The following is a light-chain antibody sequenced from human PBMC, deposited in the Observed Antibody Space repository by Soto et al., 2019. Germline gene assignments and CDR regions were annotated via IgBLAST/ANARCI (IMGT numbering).Light chain of an antibody. CDR1: QGISSY. V-gene: IGKV1-8*01. J-gene: IGKJ5*01. CDR2: AAS. Sequence: AIRMTQSPSSFSASTGDRVTITCRASQGISSYLAWYQQKPGKAPKLLIYAASTLQSGVPSRFSGSGSGTDFTLTISSLQPEDFATYYCQQSYSTPPITFGHGTRLEIK. CDR3: QQSYSTPPIT.